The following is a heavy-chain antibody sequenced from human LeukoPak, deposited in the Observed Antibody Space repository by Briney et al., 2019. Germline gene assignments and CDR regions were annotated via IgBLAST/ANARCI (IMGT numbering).Heavy chain of an antibody. J-gene: IGHJ4*02. CDR1: GYTFTGYY. Sequence: ASVKVSCKASGYTFTGYYMHWVRQAPGQGLEWMGWINPNSGGTNYAQKFQGRVTMTRDTSISTAYMELSRLRSDDTAVYYCARGFGGNSYFDPDFDYWGQGTLVTVSS. V-gene: IGHV1-2*02. CDR3: ARGFGGNSYFDPDFDY. D-gene: IGHD4-23*01. CDR2: INPNSGGT.